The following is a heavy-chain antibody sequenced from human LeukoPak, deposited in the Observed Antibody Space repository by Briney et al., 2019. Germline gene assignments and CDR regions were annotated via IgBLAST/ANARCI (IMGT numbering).Heavy chain of an antibody. CDR2: ISYDGSNK. CDR1: GFTFSSYA. CDR3: ARLFDH. J-gene: IGHJ5*02. V-gene: IGHV3-30*04. Sequence: GGSLRLSCAASGFTFSSYAMHWVRQAPGKGLEWVAVISYDGSNKYYADSVKGRFTISRDNSKNTLYLQMNSLRAEDTAVYYCARLFDHWGQGTLVTVSS.